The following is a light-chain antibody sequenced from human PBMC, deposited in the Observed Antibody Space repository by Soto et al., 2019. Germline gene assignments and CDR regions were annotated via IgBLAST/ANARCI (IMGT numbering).Light chain of an antibody. CDR1: QSVSSS. CDR2: DAS. V-gene: IGKV3-11*01. Sequence: EIVLTQSPATLSLSPGERATLSCRASQSVSSSLAWYQQKPGQAPRLLIYDASNRATGIPARFSGSGSGTDFILTISSLEPEDFAVYYCQQRSNWPPGFTFGPGTKVDI. J-gene: IGKJ3*01. CDR3: QQRSNWPPGFT.